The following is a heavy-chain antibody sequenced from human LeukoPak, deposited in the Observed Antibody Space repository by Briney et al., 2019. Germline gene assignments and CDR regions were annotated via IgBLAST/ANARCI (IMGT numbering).Heavy chain of an antibody. Sequence: ASVKVSCKASGYTFTGYYMHWVRQAPGQGLEWMGWINGNSGDTKYAQKFQGRVTVTRDTSISTAYMELRSLRSDDTAVYYCARDQRVGATVYWGQGTLVTVSS. V-gene: IGHV1-2*02. J-gene: IGHJ4*02. CDR1: GYTFTGYY. CDR2: INGNSGDT. CDR3: ARDQRVGATVY. D-gene: IGHD1-26*01.